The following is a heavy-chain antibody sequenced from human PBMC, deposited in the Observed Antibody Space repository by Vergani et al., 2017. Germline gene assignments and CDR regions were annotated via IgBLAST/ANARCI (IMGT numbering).Heavy chain of an antibody. D-gene: IGHD3-3*01. CDR2: ISYDGSNK. Sequence: QVQLVESGGGVVQPGRSLRLSCAASGFTFSSYGMHWVRQAPGKGLEWVAVISYDGSNKYYADSVKGRFTISRDDSKSIAYLQMNSLKTEDTAVYYCTRGRLRFLEWLSPLFDYWGQGTLVTVSS. CDR3: TRGRLRFLEWLSPLFDY. CDR1: GFTFSSYG. V-gene: IGHV3-30*03. J-gene: IGHJ4*02.